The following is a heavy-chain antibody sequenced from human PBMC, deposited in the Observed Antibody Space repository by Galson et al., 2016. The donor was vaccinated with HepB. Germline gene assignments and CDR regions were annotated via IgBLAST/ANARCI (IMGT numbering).Heavy chain of an antibody. J-gene: IGHJ3*02. CDR3: ARGEFRLVRLRVLDI. Sequence: SETLSLTCAVYGGSFSGYYWSWIRQSPGKGLEWIGEINHRGSTNYNPSLKSRLTISVDTSKNQISLELSFVTAADTAVYYCARGEFRLVRLRVLDIWGQGTMVTVSS. V-gene: IGHV4-34*01. D-gene: IGHD3-16*01. CDR1: GGSFSGYY. CDR2: INHRGST.